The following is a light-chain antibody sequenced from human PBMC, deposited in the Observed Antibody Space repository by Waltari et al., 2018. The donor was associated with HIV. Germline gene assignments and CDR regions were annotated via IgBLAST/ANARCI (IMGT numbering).Light chain of an antibody. Sequence: QSVLTQPPSVSAAPGQKVNIPCSGSGSNIANTFFSWYQQLPGTAPKLLIFDNTKRPSGIPDRFSGSRSGTSATLGITGLQTGDEADYYCGTWDSRLTTVVFGGGTKLTVL. CDR3: GTWDSRLTTVV. CDR1: GSNIANTF. J-gene: IGLJ2*01. CDR2: DNT. V-gene: IGLV1-51*01.